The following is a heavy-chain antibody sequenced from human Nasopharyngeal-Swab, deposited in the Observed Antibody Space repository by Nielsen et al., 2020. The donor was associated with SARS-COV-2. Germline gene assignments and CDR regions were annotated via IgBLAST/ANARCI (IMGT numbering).Heavy chain of an antibody. D-gene: IGHD4-17*01. J-gene: IGHJ4*02. CDR2: ISGSGGNE. CDR3: AKDRDDYGDYWGSETFHFDH. Sequence: VRQMPGKGLEWVSSISGSGGNEYYAESVKGRFTISRGNSKNTLYLQMNSLRAEDTAIYYCAKDRDDYGDYWGSETFHFDHWGQGTLVTVSS. V-gene: IGHV3-23*01.